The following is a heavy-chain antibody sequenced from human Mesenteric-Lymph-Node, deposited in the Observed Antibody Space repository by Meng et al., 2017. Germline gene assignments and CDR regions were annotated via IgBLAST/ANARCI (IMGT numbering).Heavy chain of an antibody. V-gene: IGHV3-53*04. J-gene: IGHJ6*02. Sequence: GESLKISCAASGFTVSSNYMSCVRQAPGKGLEWVSVIYSGGSTYYADSVKGRFTISRHNSKNTLYLQMNSLRAEDTAVYYCARSKGAPDYYGMDVWGQGTTVTVSS. CDR2: IYSGGST. CDR1: GFTVSSNY. CDR3: ARSKGAPDYYGMDV. D-gene: IGHD6-6*01.